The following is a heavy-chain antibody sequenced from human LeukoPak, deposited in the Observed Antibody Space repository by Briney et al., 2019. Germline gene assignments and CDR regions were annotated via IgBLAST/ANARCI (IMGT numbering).Heavy chain of an antibody. V-gene: IGHV3-23*01. J-gene: IGHJ4*02. CDR2: ISGSGGST. CDR3: ATYRQVLLPFES. CDR1: GFTFSSYA. D-gene: IGHD5-18*01. Sequence: PGGSLRLSCAASGFTFSSYAMSWVRQDPGKGLEWVSAISGSGGSTYYADSVKGRFTISRDNSKSTLFLQMNSLRAEDTAIYYCATYRQVLLPFESWGQGTLVTVSS.